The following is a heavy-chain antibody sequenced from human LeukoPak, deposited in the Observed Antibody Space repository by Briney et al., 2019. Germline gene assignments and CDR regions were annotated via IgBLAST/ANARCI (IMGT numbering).Heavy chain of an antibody. CDR3: TRRSAPYYYMDV. CDR2: IRSKANSYAT. V-gene: IGHV3-73*01. CDR1: GFTFSGSA. J-gene: IGHJ6*03. Sequence: GGSLKLSCAASGFTFSGSAMHWVRQASGKGLEWVGRIRSKANSYATAYAASVKGRFTISRDDSKNTAYLQMNSLKTEDTAVYYCTRRSAPYYYMDVWGKGTTVTISS.